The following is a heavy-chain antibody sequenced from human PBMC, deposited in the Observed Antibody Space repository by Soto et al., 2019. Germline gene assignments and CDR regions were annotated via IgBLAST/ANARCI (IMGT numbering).Heavy chain of an antibody. D-gene: IGHD3-10*01. V-gene: IGHV3-74*03. CDR1: GFTFSNYW. Sequence: EVQLVESGGGLVQPGGSLILSCAASGFTFSNYWMVWVRQAPRKGLVWVSRIIGDGLYTTNADSVKGRFTISRDNAKNTVYLQMNSLRVEDTAVYYCARGILGSGTANDHWGQGTLVTVSS. CDR3: ARGILGSGTANDH. J-gene: IGHJ4*02. CDR2: IIGDGLYT.